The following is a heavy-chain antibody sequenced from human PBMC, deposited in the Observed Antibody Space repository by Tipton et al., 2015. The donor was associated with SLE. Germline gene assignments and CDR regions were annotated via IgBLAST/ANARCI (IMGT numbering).Heavy chain of an antibody. CDR2: INHSGST. CDR3: ARGRSSGAFDI. CDR1: GGSISSSSYY. J-gene: IGHJ3*02. D-gene: IGHD1-26*01. V-gene: IGHV4-39*07. Sequence: LRLSCTVSGGSISSSSYYWGWIRQPPGKGLEWVGEINHSGSTNYNPSLKSRVTISVDTSKNQFSLKLSSVTAADTAVYYCARGRSSGAFDIWGQGTMVTVSS.